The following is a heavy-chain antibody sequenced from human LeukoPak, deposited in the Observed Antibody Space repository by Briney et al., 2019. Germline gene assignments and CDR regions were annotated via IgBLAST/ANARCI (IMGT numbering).Heavy chain of an antibody. CDR1: GGSISSYY. Sequence: KPSETLSLTCTVSGGSISSYYWSWIRQPAGKGLEWIGRIYTRGSTNYNPSLKSRVTMSVDTSKNQFSLKLSSVTAADTAVYYCARDRVIAARQDRYFDLWGRGTLVTVSS. J-gene: IGHJ2*01. CDR3: ARDRVIAARQDRYFDL. D-gene: IGHD6-6*01. V-gene: IGHV4-4*07. CDR2: IYTRGST.